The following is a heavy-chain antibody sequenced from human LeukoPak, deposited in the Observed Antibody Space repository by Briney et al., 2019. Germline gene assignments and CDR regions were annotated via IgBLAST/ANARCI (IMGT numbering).Heavy chain of an antibody. CDR2: ISGSGGST. CDR1: GFGFTNYA. CDR3: ARVGATSFDY. Sequence: GGSLRLSCAASGFGFTNYAMSWVRQAPGKGLEWVSGISGSGGSTYYADSVKGRFTISRDNAKNSLYLQMNSLRAEDTAVYYCARVGATSFDYWGQGTLVTVSS. V-gene: IGHV3-23*01. D-gene: IGHD1-26*01. J-gene: IGHJ4*02.